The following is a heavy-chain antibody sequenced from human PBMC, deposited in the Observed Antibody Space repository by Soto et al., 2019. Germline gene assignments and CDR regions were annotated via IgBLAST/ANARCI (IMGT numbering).Heavy chain of an antibody. CDR1: GFTFSSYW. V-gene: IGHV3-7*01. CDR2: IKQDGSDK. D-gene: IGHD3-3*01. CDR3: ARDPSPYYYFWSGYYTDFDY. J-gene: IGHJ4*02. Sequence: EVQLVESGGGLVQPGGSLRLSCAASGFTFSSYWMSWVRQAPGKGLEWVANIKQDGSDKNYVDSVKGRFTISRDNAKNSLYLRMNSLRAEDTAVYYCARDPSPYYYFWSGYYTDFDYWGQGTLVTVSS.